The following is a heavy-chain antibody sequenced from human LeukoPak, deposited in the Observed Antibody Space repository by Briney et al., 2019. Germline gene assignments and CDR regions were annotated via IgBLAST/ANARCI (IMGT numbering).Heavy chain of an antibody. Sequence: SETLSLTCTVSGGSISSYYWSWLRQPPGKGLEWIGYIYYSGSTNYNPSLKSRVTISVDTSKNQFSLKLSSVTAADTAVYYCARWFSRIAAAGTRYSGNWFDPWGQGTLVTVSS. D-gene: IGHD6-13*01. J-gene: IGHJ5*02. CDR1: GGSISSYY. V-gene: IGHV4-59*12. CDR3: ARWFSRIAAAGTRYSGNWFDP. CDR2: IYYSGST.